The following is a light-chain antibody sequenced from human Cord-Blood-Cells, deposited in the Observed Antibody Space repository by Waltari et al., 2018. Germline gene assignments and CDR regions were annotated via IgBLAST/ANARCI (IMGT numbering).Light chain of an antibody. Sequence: ALTQPASVSGSPGQSITISCTGTSSDVGSYNLVSWYQQHPGKAPKLMIYEGSKRPSGVSNRFSGSKSGNTASLTISGLQAEDEADYYCCSYAGSSTDVVFGGGTKLTVL. V-gene: IGLV2-23*01. CDR3: CSYAGSSTDVV. J-gene: IGLJ2*01. CDR1: SSDVGSYNL. CDR2: EGS.